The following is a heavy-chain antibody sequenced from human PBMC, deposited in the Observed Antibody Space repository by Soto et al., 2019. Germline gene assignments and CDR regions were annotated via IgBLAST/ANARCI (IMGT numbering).Heavy chain of an antibody. D-gene: IGHD2-2*02. Sequence: HSETLSLTCAVYGGSFSGYYWSWIRQPPGKGLEWIGEINHSGSTNYDPSLKSRVTISVDTSKNQFSLKLSSVTAADTAVYYCARDIGYCSSTSCYNYWGQGTLVTVS. V-gene: IGHV4-34*01. CDR2: INHSGST. J-gene: IGHJ4*02. CDR3: ARDIGYCSSTSCYNY. CDR1: GGSFSGYY.